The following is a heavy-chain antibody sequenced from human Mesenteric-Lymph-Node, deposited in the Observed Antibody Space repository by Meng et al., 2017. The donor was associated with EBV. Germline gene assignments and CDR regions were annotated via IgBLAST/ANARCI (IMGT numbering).Heavy chain of an antibody. Sequence: HLQSQESVPGLVKPANTLSLTCAVSGGSISSGGYSWSCIRQPPGKGLEWIGYIYHSGSTYSNPSLKSRVTISVDRSKNQFSLKLSSVTAADTAVYYCARLDSSGYYTGWFDPWGQGTLVTVSS. D-gene: IGHD3-22*01. CDR1: GGSISSGGYS. J-gene: IGHJ5*02. V-gene: IGHV4-30-2*01. CDR3: ARLDSSGYYTGWFDP. CDR2: IYHSGST.